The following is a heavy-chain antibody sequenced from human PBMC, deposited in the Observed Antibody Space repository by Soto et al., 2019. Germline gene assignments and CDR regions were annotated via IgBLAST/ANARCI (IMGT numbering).Heavy chain of an antibody. CDR1: GFTFGSYA. J-gene: IGHJ4*02. CDR3: AKDRPGSGWYYDY. V-gene: IGHV3-23*01. D-gene: IGHD6-19*01. Sequence: EVQLLESGGGLVQPGGSLRLLCAASGFTFGSYAMSWVRQAPGKGLEWVSGISGSGGSTYYADSVKGRFTISRDNSKNTLYLQMNSLRAEDTAVYYCAKDRPGSGWYYDYWGQGTLVTVSS. CDR2: ISGSGGST.